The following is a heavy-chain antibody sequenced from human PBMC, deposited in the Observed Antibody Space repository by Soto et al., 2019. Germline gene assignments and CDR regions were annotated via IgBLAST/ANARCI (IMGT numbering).Heavy chain of an antibody. Sequence: SETLSLTCTVSGTSVRHFYWSWIRQSAGKGLEWIGRIYSTGTTNFNPSLKSRLTMSMDMSKNQVSQNLTSVTAADTAVYYCVRDRADFSSTYYHYFSVWGRGTLVTVS. J-gene: IGHJ2*01. D-gene: IGHD6-13*01. CDR2: IYSTGTT. CDR1: GTSVRHFY. CDR3: VRDRADFSSTYYHYFSV. V-gene: IGHV4-4*07.